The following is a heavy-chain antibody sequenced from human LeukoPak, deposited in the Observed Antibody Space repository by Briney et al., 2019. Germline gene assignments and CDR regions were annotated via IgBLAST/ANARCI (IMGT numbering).Heavy chain of an antibody. J-gene: IGHJ4*02. D-gene: IGHD3-10*01. CDR1: GGSISSYY. V-gene: IGHV4-59*08. CDR3: ARRDFGSGSYLDY. CDR2: IYYSGST. Sequence: SETLSLTCTVSGGSISSYYWSWIRQPPGKGLEWIGYIYYSGSTNYNPSLKSRVTISVDTSKNQFSLKLSSVTAADTAVYYCARRDFGSGSYLDYWGQGTLVTVSS.